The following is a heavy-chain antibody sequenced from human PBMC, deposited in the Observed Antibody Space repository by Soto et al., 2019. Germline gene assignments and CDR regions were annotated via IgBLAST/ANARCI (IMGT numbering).Heavy chain of an antibody. V-gene: IGHV1-69*02. J-gene: IGHJ4*02. D-gene: IGHD3-10*01. Sequence: QVQLVQSGAEVKKPGSSVKVSCKASGGTFSSYTISWVRQAPGQGLEWMGRIIPILGIANYAQKFQGRGTITDDKSTSTAYMELSSLGSEDTAVYYCATGFGELLGYWGQGTLVPVSS. CDR3: ATGFGELLGY. CDR1: GGTFSSYT. CDR2: IIPILGIA.